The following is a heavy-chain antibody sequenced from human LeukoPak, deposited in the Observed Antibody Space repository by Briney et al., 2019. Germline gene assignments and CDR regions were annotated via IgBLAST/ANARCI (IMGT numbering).Heavy chain of an antibody. J-gene: IGHJ3*02. Sequence: GRSLRLSCAASGFTFSSYGMHWVRQAPGKGLEWVAVIWYGGSNKYYADSVKGRFTISRDNSKNTLYLQMNSLRAEDTAVYYCARVSRVDDAFDIWGQGTMVTVSS. D-gene: IGHD3-3*01. V-gene: IGHV3-33*01. CDR1: GFTFSSYG. CDR2: IWYGGSNK. CDR3: ARVSRVDDAFDI.